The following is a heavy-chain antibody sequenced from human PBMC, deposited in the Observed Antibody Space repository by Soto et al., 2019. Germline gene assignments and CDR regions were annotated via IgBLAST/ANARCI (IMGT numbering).Heavy chain of an antibody. V-gene: IGHV4-4*02. CDR2: IYHSGST. Sequence: PSETLSLTCAVSGCSISSSNWWSWVRQPPGKGLEWIGEIYHSGSTNYNPSLKSRVTISVDKSKNQFSLKLSSVTAADTAVYYCARGRYYYGSGSFFHGIWGQGTLVTVSS. D-gene: IGHD3-10*01. J-gene: IGHJ4*02. CDR1: GCSISSSNW. CDR3: ARGRYYYGSGSFFHGI.